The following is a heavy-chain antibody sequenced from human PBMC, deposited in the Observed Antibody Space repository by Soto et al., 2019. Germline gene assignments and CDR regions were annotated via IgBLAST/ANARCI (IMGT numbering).Heavy chain of an antibody. Sequence: SGTLSLTCTVSGGSISSSSYYWGWIRQPPGKGLEWIGSIYYSGSTYYNPSLKSRVTISVDTSKNQFSLKLSSVTAADTAVYYCARPRGYINMQYSSRSTHVRGQRTTVTVSS. CDR2: IYYSGST. D-gene: IGHD3-10*01. CDR3: ARPRGYINMQYSSRSTHV. V-gene: IGHV4-39*01. J-gene: IGHJ6*02. CDR1: GGSISSSSYY.